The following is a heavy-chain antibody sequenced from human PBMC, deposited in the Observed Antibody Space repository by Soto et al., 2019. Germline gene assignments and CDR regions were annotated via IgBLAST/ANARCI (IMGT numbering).Heavy chain of an antibody. CDR1: GFIFSTHA. CDR3: AKMGYGSNSNGLDV. J-gene: IGHJ6*02. V-gene: IGHV3-30-3*02. Sequence: QVQLVESGGGVVQPGRSLRLSCAASGFIFSTHAMHWVRQAPGKGLEWVAVISYDGNNKYYADSVKGRFTISSDNSKNGMYLQMNSLRTEDTALYYCAKMGYGSNSNGLDVWGQGTTVTVS. CDR2: ISYDGNNK. D-gene: IGHD6-13*01.